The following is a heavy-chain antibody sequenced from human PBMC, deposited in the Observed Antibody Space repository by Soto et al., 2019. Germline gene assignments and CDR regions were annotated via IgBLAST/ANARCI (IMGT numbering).Heavy chain of an antibody. D-gene: IGHD6-25*01. Sequence: EVTLLESGGGLVQPGGSLRLSCAASGFTFSTHWMTWVRQAPGKGLEWVASINRGGQEEVYGNFVQGRFIISRDDSKNSVYLQMDTLRAEDTAVYYCVGSSGWIFDYWGQGTLVTVSS. CDR3: VGSSGWIFDY. CDR1: GFTFSTHW. J-gene: IGHJ4*02. CDR2: INRGGQEE. V-gene: IGHV3-7*03.